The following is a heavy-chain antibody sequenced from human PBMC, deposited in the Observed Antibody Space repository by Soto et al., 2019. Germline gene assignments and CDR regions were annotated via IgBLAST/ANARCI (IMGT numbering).Heavy chain of an antibody. J-gene: IGHJ4*02. V-gene: IGHV4-34*01. Sequence: SETLSLTCAVYGGSFSGYYWTWIRQPPGTGLEWIGEINHSGSTNYNPSLKSRATISVDTSKNQFSLKLTSVTAADTAVYYCARGNVVAIDYWGQGTLVTVSS. CDR2: INHSGST. D-gene: IGHD2-21*01. CDR1: GGSFSGYY. CDR3: ARGNVVAIDY.